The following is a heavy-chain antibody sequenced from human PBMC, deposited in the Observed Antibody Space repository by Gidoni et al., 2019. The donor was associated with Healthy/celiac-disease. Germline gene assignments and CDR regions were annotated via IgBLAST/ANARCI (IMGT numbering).Heavy chain of an antibody. D-gene: IGHD1-26*01. CDR2: ISAYNGNT. V-gene: IGHV1-18*01. Sequence: QVQLVQSGAEVKKPGASVKVSCKASGYTFTSYGISWVRQAPGQGLEWMGWISAYNGNTNYAQKLQCRVTMTTDTSTSTAYMELRSLRSDDTAVYYCARDGRAEEVGATIKNWFDPWGQGTLVTVSS. CDR3: ARDGRAEEVGATIKNWFDP. CDR1: GYTFTSYG. J-gene: IGHJ5*02.